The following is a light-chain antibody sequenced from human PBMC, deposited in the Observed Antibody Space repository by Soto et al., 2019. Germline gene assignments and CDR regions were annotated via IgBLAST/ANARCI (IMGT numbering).Light chain of an antibody. V-gene: IGKV3-20*01. J-gene: IGKJ1*01. CDR3: QQYGSSAWT. CDR1: QRVSSSS. CDR2: GAS. Sequence: EIVLTQSPGTLSLSPGERATLSCRASQRVSSSSLAWYQQKPGQAPRLLIYGASSRATGIPDRFSGSVSGTDFTLTISRLEPEDFAVFYCQQYGSSAWTFGQGTKVEIK.